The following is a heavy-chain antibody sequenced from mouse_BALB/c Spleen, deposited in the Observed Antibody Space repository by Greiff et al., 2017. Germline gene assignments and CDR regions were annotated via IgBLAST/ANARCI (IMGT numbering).Heavy chain of an antibody. CDR3: ARQPPLQIYYGNYRYLDV. Sequence: EVKLMESGGGLVQPGGSLKLSCAASGFTFSSYTMSWVRQTPEKRLEWVAYISNGGGSTYYPDTVKGRFTISRDNAKNTLYLQMSSLKSEDTAMYYCARQPPLQIYYGNYRYLDVWGAGTTVTVSS. CDR1: GFTFSSYT. V-gene: IGHV5-12-2*01. J-gene: IGHJ1*01. D-gene: IGHD2-1*01. CDR2: ISNGGGST.